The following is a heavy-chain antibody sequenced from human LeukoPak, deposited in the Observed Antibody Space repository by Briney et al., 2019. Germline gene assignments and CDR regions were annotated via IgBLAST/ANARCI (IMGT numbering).Heavy chain of an antibody. J-gene: IGHJ5*02. D-gene: IGHD2-15*01. CDR2: IRTNGRDA. CDR3: ATGGYTTWFDP. CDR1: GFTFSSYS. V-gene: IGHV3-23*01. Sequence: GGSLRLSCAASGFTFSSYSMSWVRQSPGKGLEWVSNIRTNGRDAYYADAVKGRFTISRDNSKNTLYLEMNSLRAEDTAVYYCATGGYTTWFDPWGQGTLVTVSS.